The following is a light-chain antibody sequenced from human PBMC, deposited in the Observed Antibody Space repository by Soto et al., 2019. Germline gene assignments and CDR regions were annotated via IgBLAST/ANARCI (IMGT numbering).Light chain of an antibody. CDR1: SSDVGSYNL. J-gene: IGLJ3*02. CDR3: CSYAGRSTLV. V-gene: IGLV2-23*02. Sequence: QSALTQPASVSGSPGQSITISCTGTSSDVGSYNLVSWYQQHPGKAPKVMIYEVSQRPSGVSKRFSGSKSGNTASLTISGIQAEDEADYSCCSYAGRSTLVFGGGTKLTVL. CDR2: EVS.